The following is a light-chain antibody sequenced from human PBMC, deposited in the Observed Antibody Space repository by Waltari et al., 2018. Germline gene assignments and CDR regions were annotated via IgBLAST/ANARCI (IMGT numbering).Light chain of an antibody. CDR2: DAS. V-gene: IGKV1-5*01. CDR1: QSVTTW. Sequence: DIQLTQSPSTLSASVGDRVTITCRASQSVTTWLAWYQQKAGKAPKLLIYDASIVQSGVPSRFSGGGSGTEVSLTINSLQPDDFATYYCQQYNDRVLTFGQGT. J-gene: IGKJ2*01. CDR3: QQYNDRVLT.